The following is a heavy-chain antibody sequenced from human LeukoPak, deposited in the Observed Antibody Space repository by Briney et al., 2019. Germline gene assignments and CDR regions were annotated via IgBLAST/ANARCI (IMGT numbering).Heavy chain of an antibody. CDR3: ARRDFWSGYFTYYFDY. CDR2: ISGSGGST. Sequence: GGSLRLSCAVSGLTFSRYAMSWVRQAPGKGLEWVSAISGSGGSTYYADSVKGRFTISRDNSKNTLYLQMNSLRAEDTAVYYCARRDFWSGYFTYYFDYWGQGTLVTVSS. CDR1: GLTFSRYA. J-gene: IGHJ4*02. D-gene: IGHD3-3*01. V-gene: IGHV3-23*01.